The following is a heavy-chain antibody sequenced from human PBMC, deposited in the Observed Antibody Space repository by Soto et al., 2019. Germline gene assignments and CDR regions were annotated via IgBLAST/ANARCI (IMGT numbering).Heavy chain of an antibody. Sequence: GGSLRLSCAASGFTFSSYAMSWVRQAPGKGLEWVSAISGSGGSTYYADSVKGRFTISRDNSKNTLYLQMGSLRAEDMAVYYCARGGIGSARSEDYYYMDVWGKGTTVTVSS. J-gene: IGHJ6*03. CDR1: GFTFSSYA. V-gene: IGHV3-23*01. CDR3: ARGGIGSARSEDYYYMDV. D-gene: IGHD3-10*01. CDR2: ISGSGGST.